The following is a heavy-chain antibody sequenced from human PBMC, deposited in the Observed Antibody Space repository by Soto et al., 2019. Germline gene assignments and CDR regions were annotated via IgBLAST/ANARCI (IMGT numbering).Heavy chain of an antibody. V-gene: IGHV4-34*01. CDR3: AVDYYDSSGYYYGGAFDI. Sequence: SETLSLTCAVYGGSFSGYYWSWIRQPPGKGLEWIGEINHSGSTNYNPSLKSRVTISVDTSKNQFSLKLSSVTAADTAVYYCAVDYYDSSGYYYGGAFDIWGQGTMVTGSS. CDR2: INHSGST. D-gene: IGHD3-22*01. J-gene: IGHJ3*02. CDR1: GGSFSGYY.